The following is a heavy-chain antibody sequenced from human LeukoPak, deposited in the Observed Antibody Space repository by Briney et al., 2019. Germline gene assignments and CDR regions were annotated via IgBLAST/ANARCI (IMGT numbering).Heavy chain of an antibody. CDR2: VYDNNIS. Sequence: SETLSLTCSVSGASIRSYFWSWIRQSPGKGLEWIGYVYDNNISNFNPSLESRVTILVDRSKSQFSLKLRSVTAADTAVYYCARGLVLATDDAFDIWGPGTMVTVSS. CDR3: ARGLVLATDDAFDI. J-gene: IGHJ3*02. V-gene: IGHV4-59*01. CDR1: GASIRSYF. D-gene: IGHD5-12*01.